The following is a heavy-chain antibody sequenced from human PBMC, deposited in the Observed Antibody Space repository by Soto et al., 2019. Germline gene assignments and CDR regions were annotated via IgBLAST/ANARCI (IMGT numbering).Heavy chain of an antibody. CDR2: INAGNGNT. J-gene: IGHJ4*02. Sequence: QVQLVQSGAEEKKPGASVKVSCKASGYTFTSYAMSWVRQAPGQRLEWMGWINAGNGNTKYSQKFQGRGTITRATSASTAYMELSSLRSEDTAVYYCARDQRIAFASWGQGTLVTVSS. D-gene: IGHD6-25*01. CDR3: ARDQRIAFAS. V-gene: IGHV1-3*05. CDR1: GYTFTSYA.